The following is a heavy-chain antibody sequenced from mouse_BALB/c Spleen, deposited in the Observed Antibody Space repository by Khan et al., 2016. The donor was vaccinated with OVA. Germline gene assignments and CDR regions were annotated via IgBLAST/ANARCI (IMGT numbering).Heavy chain of an antibody. Sequence: HVQLQQPGAELVKPGASVKLSCKASGYTFTSYWMHWVKQRPGQGLEWIGEINPSNGRTNYNEKFKSKATLTVDKSSNTAYMQLSSLTSEDSAVYYCARSTMITTEFAYWGQGTLVTVSA. CDR2: INPSNGRT. D-gene: IGHD2-4*01. CDR1: GYTFTSYW. V-gene: IGHV1S81*02. CDR3: ARSTMITTEFAY. J-gene: IGHJ3*01.